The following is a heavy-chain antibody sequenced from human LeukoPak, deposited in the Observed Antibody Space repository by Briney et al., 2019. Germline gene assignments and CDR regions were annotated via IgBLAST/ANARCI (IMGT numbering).Heavy chain of an antibody. V-gene: IGHV3-30*15. J-gene: IGHJ5*02. D-gene: IGHD3-10*01. CDR1: GFTFSSYA. CDR2: ISRDGFNQ. CDR3: AREAYYGSGRSRQPSPA. Sequence: GGSLRLSCAASGFTFSSYAMYWVRQAPGKGLQWVSLISRDGFNQDHADSVKGRFTISRDNSRDTLYLQMSSLRPEDTAVYYCAREAYYGSGRSRQPSPAWGQGTLVIVSS.